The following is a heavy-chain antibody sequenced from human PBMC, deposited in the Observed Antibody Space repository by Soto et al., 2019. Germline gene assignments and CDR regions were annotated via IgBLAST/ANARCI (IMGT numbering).Heavy chain of an antibody. Sequence: QVQLVQSGAEVKKPGSSVKVSCKASGGTFSNYAITWVRQAPGQGLEWLGRIIPILGSANYAQKFQGRVTITAXXXTXXAYMELSSLRSDDTAVYYCAKDGGKDGYFGNWFDPWGQGTLVTVSS. D-gene: IGHD5-12*01. V-gene: IGHV1-69*15. J-gene: IGHJ5*02. CDR3: AKDGGKDGYFGNWFDP. CDR1: GGTFSNYA. CDR2: IIPILGSA.